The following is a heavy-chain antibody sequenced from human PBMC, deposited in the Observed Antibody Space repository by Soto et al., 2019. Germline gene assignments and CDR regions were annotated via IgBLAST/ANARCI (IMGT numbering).Heavy chain of an antibody. CDR2: ISGSGGST. CDR1: GFTFSSYA. CDR3: AKPIVGATLSVSVSFDF. V-gene: IGHV3-23*01. J-gene: IGHJ3*01. D-gene: IGHD1-26*01. Sequence: PGGSLRLSCAASGFTFSSYAMSWVRQAPGKGLEWVSAISGSGGSTYYADSVKGRFTISRDNSKNTLYLQMNSLRAEDTAVYYCAKPIVGATLSVSVSFDFWGQGTMVTVSS.